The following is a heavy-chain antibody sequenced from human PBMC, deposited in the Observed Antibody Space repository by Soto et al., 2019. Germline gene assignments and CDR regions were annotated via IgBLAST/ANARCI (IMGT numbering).Heavy chain of an antibody. CDR2: ISGSGGST. CDR1: GFTFSSYA. Sequence: GGSLRLSCAASGFTFSSYAMSWVRQAPGKGLEWVSAISGSGGSTYYADSVKGRFTISRDNSKNTLYLQMNSLRAEDTAVYYSAKPAPRGFGELFPFDYWGQGTLVTVSS. J-gene: IGHJ4*02. D-gene: IGHD3-10*01. CDR3: AKPAPRGFGELFPFDY. V-gene: IGHV3-23*01.